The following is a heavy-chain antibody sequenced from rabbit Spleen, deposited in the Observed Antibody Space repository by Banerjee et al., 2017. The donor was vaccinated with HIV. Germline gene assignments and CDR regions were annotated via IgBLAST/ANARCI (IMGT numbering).Heavy chain of an antibody. CDR1: GFDLSSSGY. Sequence: QEQLEESGGDLVKPGASLTLTCTASGFDLSSSGYMCWVRQAPGKGLEWIACIYVGSSGSTYYASWAKGRFTISKTSSTTVTLQMTSLTGADTATYLCARNYYGHGYAANLWGQGTLVTVS. D-gene: IGHD6-1*01. J-gene: IGHJ3*01. CDR2: IYVGSSGST. V-gene: IGHV1S45*01. CDR3: ARNYYGHGYAANL.